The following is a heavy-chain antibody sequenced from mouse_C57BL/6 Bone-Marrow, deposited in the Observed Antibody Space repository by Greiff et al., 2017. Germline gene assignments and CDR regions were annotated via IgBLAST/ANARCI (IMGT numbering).Heavy chain of an antibody. CDR3: ARHGDDGYYSWFAY. CDR1: EYEFPSHD. D-gene: IGHD2-3*01. J-gene: IGHJ3*01. CDR2: INSDGGST. V-gene: IGHV5-2*01. Sequence: EVKVVESGGGLVQPGESLKLSCESNEYEFPSHDMSWVRKTPEKRLELVAAINSDGGSTYYPDTMERRFIISRDNTKKTLYLQMSSLRSEDTAWYYCARHGDDGYYSWFAYWGQGTLVTVSA.